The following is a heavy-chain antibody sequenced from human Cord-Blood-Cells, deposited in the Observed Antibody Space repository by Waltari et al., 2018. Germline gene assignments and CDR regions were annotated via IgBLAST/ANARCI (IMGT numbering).Heavy chain of an antibody. CDR2: ISYDGRNK. CDR3: AKAPYYDSSGDAFDI. D-gene: IGHD3-22*01. Sequence: QVQLVESGGGVVQPGRSLRLSCAASGFTFSSYGMHWVRQAPGKGLEWVAVISYDGRNKYYADSVKGRFTISRDKSKNTLYLQMNSLRAEDTAVYYCAKAPYYDSSGDAFDIWGQGTMVTVSS. J-gene: IGHJ3*02. V-gene: IGHV3-30*18. CDR1: GFTFSSYG.